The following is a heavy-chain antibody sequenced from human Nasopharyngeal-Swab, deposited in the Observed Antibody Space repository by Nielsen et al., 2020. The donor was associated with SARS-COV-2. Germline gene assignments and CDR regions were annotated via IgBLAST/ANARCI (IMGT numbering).Heavy chain of an antibody. CDR1: GYTFTGYY. CDR2: INPNSGGT. V-gene: IGHV1-2*06. D-gene: IGHD2-15*01. Sequence: ASVKVSCKASGYTFTGYYIHLVRPAPGQGLEWMGRINPNSGGTNYAQKFQGRVTMTRDTSISTAYMELSRLRSDDTAVYYCARDRRVVAATRGGLDWFDTWGQGTLVTVSS. CDR3: ARDRRVVAATRGGLDWFDT. J-gene: IGHJ5*02.